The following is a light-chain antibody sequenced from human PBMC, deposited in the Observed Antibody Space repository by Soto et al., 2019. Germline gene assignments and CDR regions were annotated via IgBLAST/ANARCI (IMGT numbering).Light chain of an antibody. J-gene: IGKJ1*01. V-gene: IGKV1-5*01. CDR2: DAS. CDR1: QNIDHW. CDR3: QRYNSYYRT. Sequence: DIQMTQSPSTLSASVGDRVTITCRASQNIDHWLAWYQHKPGKAPKFLIYDASILESGVPSRFSGSGSGTEFTLTISSLQPDDFATYYCQRYNSYYRTFGQGTKVDIK.